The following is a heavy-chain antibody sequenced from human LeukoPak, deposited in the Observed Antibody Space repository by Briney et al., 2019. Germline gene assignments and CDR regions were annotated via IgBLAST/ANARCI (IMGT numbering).Heavy chain of an antibody. D-gene: IGHD5-18*01. CDR2: ISGSGGGT. J-gene: IGHJ4*02. Sequence: GGSLRLSCAASGFTFSTYAMSWVRQAAGTGLEWVSLISGSGGGTYYADSVKGRFTISRDNSKNTLYLQLNSLRVEDTAVYYCATYVDRAMVLDYWGQGTLVTVSS. CDR3: ATYVDRAMVLDY. CDR1: GFTFSTYA. V-gene: IGHV3-23*01.